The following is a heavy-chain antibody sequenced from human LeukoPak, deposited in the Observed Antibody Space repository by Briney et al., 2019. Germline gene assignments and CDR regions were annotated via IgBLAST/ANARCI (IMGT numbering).Heavy chain of an antibody. CDR1: GFTFSSYA. CDR3: AKGKSSLVVAATPDY. D-gene: IGHD2-15*01. Sequence: GGSPRLSCAASGFTFSSYAMSWVRQAPGKGLEWVSAISGSGGSTYYADSVKGRFTISRDNSKNTLYLQMNSLRAEDTAVYYCAKGKSSLVVAATPDYWGQGTLVTVSS. CDR2: ISGSGGST. V-gene: IGHV3-23*01. J-gene: IGHJ4*02.